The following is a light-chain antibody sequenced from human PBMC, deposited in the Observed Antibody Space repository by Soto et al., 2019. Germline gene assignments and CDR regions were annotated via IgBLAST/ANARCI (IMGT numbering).Light chain of an antibody. CDR3: QQYNNWPL. CDR2: GAS. V-gene: IGKV3-15*01. Sequence: EIVMTQSPATLSVSPGERATLSCRASQSVSSNLAWYQQKPGQAPRLLIYGASTRATGIPARFSGSGSGTEFPLTISSLQSEDFAVYYCQQYNNWPLFGGGTKVEIK. CDR1: QSVSSN. J-gene: IGKJ4*01.